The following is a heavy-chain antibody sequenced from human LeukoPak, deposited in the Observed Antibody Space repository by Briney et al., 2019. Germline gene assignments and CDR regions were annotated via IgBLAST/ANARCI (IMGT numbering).Heavy chain of an antibody. CDR2: ISSSGSTI. Sequence: GGSLRLSCAASGFTVSRNYMSWVRQAPGKGLEWVSYISSSGSTIYADSVKGRFTISRDNAKNSLYLQMISLGDEDTGVYYCARCLSGKKYCGGDCYWASDMWGQGTMVSVS. V-gene: IGHV3-11*01. D-gene: IGHD2-21*02. J-gene: IGHJ3*02. CDR1: GFTVSRNY. CDR3: ARCLSGKKYCGGDCYWASDM.